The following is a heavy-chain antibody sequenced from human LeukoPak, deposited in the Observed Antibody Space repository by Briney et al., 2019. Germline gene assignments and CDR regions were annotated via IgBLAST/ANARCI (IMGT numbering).Heavy chain of an antibody. CDR2: ISYGGST. Sequence: PSETLSLTCTVSGGSISSNSNYWAWIRQPPGRGLEWIGSISYGGSTYYSPSLESRVTISVDTSKNQFSLKLSSVTAADTAVYYCARQALWFFDHWGQGTLVTVS. V-gene: IGHV4-39*01. CDR1: GGSISSNSNY. J-gene: IGHJ4*02. D-gene: IGHD2-21*01. CDR3: ARQALWFFDH.